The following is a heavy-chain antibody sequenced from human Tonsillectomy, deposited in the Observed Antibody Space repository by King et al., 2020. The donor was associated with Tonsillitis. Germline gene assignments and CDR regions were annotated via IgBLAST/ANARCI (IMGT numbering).Heavy chain of an antibody. CDR3: AKDPRSGWGGTTTPGAYYFDY. Sequence: VQLVESGGGLVQPGRSLRLSCAASGFTFDDYAIHWVRQAPGKGLEWVSGISWNSAGIAYADSVKGRITISRDNAKNSLYLQMNSLRAEDTALYYCAKDPRSGWGGTTTPGAYYFDYWGQGTLVTVSS. D-gene: IGHD6-19*01. CDR2: ISWNSAGI. CDR1: GFTFDDYA. V-gene: IGHV3-9*01. J-gene: IGHJ4*02.